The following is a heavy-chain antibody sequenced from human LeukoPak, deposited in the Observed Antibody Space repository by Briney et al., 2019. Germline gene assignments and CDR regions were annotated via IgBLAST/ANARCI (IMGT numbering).Heavy chain of an antibody. Sequence: SQTLSLTCTVSGGSISSGSYYWSWIRQPAGKGLECIGRIYTSGSTNYNPSLKSRVTISVDTSKNQFSLKLSSVTAADTAVYYCAGTKRRSQKDYGSGIYFLVSGFAPWGQGTLVTVSS. CDR3: AGTKRRSQKDYGSGIYFLVSGFAP. CDR1: GGSISSGSYY. D-gene: IGHD3-10*01. V-gene: IGHV4-61*02. CDR2: IYTSGST. J-gene: IGHJ5*02.